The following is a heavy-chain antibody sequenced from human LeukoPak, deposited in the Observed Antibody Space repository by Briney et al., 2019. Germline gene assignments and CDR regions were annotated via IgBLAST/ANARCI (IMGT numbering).Heavy chain of an antibody. CDR1: GFTFSSYA. D-gene: IGHD4-17*01. CDR3: AKGALFVSNYGVGG. V-gene: IGHV3-23*01. CDR2: ISGSGGST. J-gene: IGHJ4*02. Sequence: GGSLRLSCAASGFTFSSYAMSWVRQAPGKGLEWVSAISGSGGSTYYADSVKGRFTISRDNSKDTLYLQMNSLRAEDTAVYYCAKGALFVSNYGVGGWGQGTLVTVSS.